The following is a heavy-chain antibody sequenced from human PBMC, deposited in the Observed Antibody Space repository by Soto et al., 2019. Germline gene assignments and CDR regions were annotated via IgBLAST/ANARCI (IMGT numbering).Heavy chain of an antibody. J-gene: IGHJ6*02. V-gene: IGHV1-8*01. Sequence: GASVKVSCKASGYTFTSYDINWVRQATGQGLEWMGWMNPNTGNTGYAQKFQGRVTMTRDTSISTAYMELSSLRFEDTAVYYCARQWELSGYYYGMDVWGQGTTVTVS. CDR2: MNPNTGNT. D-gene: IGHD1-26*01. CDR1: GYTFTSYD. CDR3: ARQWELSGYYYGMDV.